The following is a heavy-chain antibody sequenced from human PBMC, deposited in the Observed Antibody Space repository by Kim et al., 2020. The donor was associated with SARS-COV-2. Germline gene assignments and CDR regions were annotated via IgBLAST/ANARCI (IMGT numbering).Heavy chain of an antibody. CDR2: ISSSGSTI. J-gene: IGHJ5*02. CDR3: AREVSALRFDP. Sequence: GGSLRLSCAASGFTFSSYEMNWVRQAPGKGLEWVSYISSSGSTIYYADSVKGRFTISRDNAKNSLYLQMNSLRAEDTAVYYCAREVSALRFDPWGQGTLVTVSS. V-gene: IGHV3-48*03. D-gene: IGHD1-26*01. CDR1: GFTFSSYE.